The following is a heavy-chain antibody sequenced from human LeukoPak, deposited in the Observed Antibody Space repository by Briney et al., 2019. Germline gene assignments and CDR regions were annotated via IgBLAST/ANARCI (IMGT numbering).Heavy chain of an antibody. CDR2: IYYSGST. CDR3: ARATCSGGSCYHGAGRYGMDV. J-gene: IGHJ6*02. CDR1: GGSISSGDYY. Sequence: PSETLSLTCTVSGGSISSGDYYWNWIRQPPGKGLEWIGYIYYSGSTYYNPSLKSRVTISVDTSKNQFSLKLSSVTAADTAVYYCARATCSGGSCYHGAGRYGMDVWGQGTTVTVSS. D-gene: IGHD2-15*01. V-gene: IGHV4-30-4*01.